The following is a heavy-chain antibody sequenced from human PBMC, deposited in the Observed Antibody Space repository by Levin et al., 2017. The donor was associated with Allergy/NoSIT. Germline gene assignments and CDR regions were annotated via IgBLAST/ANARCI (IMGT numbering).Heavy chain of an antibody. D-gene: IGHD2-2*01. J-gene: IGHJ4*02. CDR2: IYSGGST. CDR1: GFTVSSNY. Sequence: SCAASGFTVSSNYMSWVRQAPGKGLEWVSVIYSGGSTYYADSVKGRFTISRDNSKNTLYLQLNSLRAEDTAVYYCAREMVDCSSTSCYPPVPFDYWGQGTLVTVAS. V-gene: IGHV3-66*01. CDR3: AREMVDCSSTSCYPPVPFDY.